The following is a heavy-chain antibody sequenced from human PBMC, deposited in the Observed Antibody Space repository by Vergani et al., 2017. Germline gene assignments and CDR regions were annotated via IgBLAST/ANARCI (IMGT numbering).Heavy chain of an antibody. D-gene: IGHD3-22*01. Sequence: EVQLLESGGGLVQPGGSLRLSCAASGFTFSSYAMSWVRQAPGKGLEWVSGMTWNSGSIGYADSVRGRFTISRDNAKNSLYLQMNSLRAEDTALYYCAKGVESDSSGYYQEFDYWGQGTLVTVSS. V-gene: IGHV3-9*01. J-gene: IGHJ4*02. CDR3: AKGVESDSSGYYQEFDY. CDR1: GFTFSSYA. CDR2: MTWNSGSI.